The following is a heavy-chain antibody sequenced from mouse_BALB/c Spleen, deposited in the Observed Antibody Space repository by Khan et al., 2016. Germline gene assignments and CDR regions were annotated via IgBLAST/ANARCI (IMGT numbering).Heavy chain of an antibody. V-gene: IGHV3-2*02. CDR2: ISYSGST. CDR3: ARGGTGTKGPFAY. CDR1: GYSITSDYA. Sequence: EVQLQESGPGLVKPSQSLSLTCTVTGYSITSDYAWNWIRQFPGNKLEWMGYISYSGSTSYNPSLKSRISITRDTSKNQFFLQLNSVTTEDTATYYCARGGTGTKGPFAYWGQGTLVTVSA. J-gene: IGHJ3*01. D-gene: IGHD4-1*01.